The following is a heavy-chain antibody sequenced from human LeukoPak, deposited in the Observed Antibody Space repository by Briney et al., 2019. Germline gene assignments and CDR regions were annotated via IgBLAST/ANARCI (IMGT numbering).Heavy chain of an antibody. Sequence: PGGSLRLSCAASEFTSSSHQMSWVRQAPGKGLEWVAKITQDGSEEYYMDSVKGRFIISRDNGKNSLYLQMNSLRVEDTAVYYCARDWRQDNAFDLWGQGTMVTVSS. CDR3: ARDWRQDNAFDL. CDR2: ITQDGSEE. D-gene: IGHD2-15*01. J-gene: IGHJ3*01. V-gene: IGHV3-7*01. CDR1: EFTSSSHQ.